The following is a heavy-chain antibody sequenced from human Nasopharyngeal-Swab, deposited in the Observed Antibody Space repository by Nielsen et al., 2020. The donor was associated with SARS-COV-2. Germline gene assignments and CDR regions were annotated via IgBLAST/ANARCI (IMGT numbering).Heavy chain of an antibody. Sequence: GSLRLSCTVSGDSVSSSGQHWGWIRQSPGKGLEWIGSIYYSGNTFDNPSLKSRLTISIDTSRNQFSLTLRSVTAADTALYYCARSFRFMFWGVIVFDNWGQGTLVTVSS. J-gene: IGHJ4*02. CDR1: GDSVSSSGQH. CDR2: IYYSGNT. V-gene: IGHV4-39*01. D-gene: IGHD3-16*02. CDR3: ARSFRFMFWGVIVFDN.